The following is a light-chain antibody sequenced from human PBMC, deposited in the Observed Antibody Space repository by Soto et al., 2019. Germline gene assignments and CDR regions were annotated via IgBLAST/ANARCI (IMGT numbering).Light chain of an antibody. CDR2: AAS. CDR3: QQLNSYPRLT. V-gene: IGKV1-9*01. Sequence: DIQLTQSPSFLSASVGDRVTITCRASQGISSYLAWYQQKPGKAPKLLNYAASTLRSGVPSRFSGSGSGTEFTLTISSLQPEDFATYYCQQLNSYPRLTFGGGTKVDIK. CDR1: QGISSY. J-gene: IGKJ4*01.